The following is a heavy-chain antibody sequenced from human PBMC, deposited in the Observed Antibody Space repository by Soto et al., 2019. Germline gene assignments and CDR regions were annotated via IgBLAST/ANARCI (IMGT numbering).Heavy chain of an antibody. CDR2: INAGNGNT. CDR3: ARALRFLEWFY. V-gene: IGHV1-3*01. D-gene: IGHD3-3*01. Sequence: GPPVKVSCKASGYTFTSYAMHWVRQAPGQRLEWMGWINAGNGNTKYSQKFQGRVTITRDTSASTAYMELSSLRSEDTAVYYCARALRFLEWFYWGQGTLVTGLL. J-gene: IGHJ4*02. CDR1: GYTFTSYA.